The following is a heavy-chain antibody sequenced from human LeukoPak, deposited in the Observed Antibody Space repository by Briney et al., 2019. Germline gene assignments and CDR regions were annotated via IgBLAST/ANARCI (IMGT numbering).Heavy chain of an antibody. J-gene: IGHJ4*02. CDR2: INPSGGST. V-gene: IGHV1-46*01. Sequence: GASVTVSCKASGYTFTSYYMHWVRQAPGQGLEWMGIINPSGGSTSYAQMFEGRVTMTRDTSTSTVYMELSSLRSEDTAVYFCARAAVFGDYWGQGTLVTVSS. CDR3: ARAAVFGDY. CDR1: GYTFTSYY. D-gene: IGHD3-16*01.